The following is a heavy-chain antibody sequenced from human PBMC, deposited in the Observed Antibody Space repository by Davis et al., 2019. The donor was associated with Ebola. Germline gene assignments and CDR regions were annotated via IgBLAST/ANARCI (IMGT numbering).Heavy chain of an antibody. J-gene: IGHJ5*02. Sequence: GGSLRLSCSTSGFTLSDHYMNWIRQTPGKGLEWLSDISGTGSIVNYADSVKGRFTISRDNAKNSLYLQMNSLRADDTAVYYCARRRDRFDPWGQGTLVTVSS. CDR2: ISGTGSIV. CDR1: GFTLSDHY. V-gene: IGHV3-11*01. CDR3: ARRRDRFDP.